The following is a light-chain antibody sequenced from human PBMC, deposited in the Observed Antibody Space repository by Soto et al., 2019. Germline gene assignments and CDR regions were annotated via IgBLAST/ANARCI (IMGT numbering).Light chain of an antibody. Sequence: QSVLTQPASVSGSPGQSITISCTGTSSDVGSYNYVSWYQQHPGKAPKLMIYDVSNRPSGVSNRFSGSKSGNTASLTISGLQAEDEADYYCSSYTSSRGYVFGTGTKVTV. CDR2: DVS. CDR3: SSYTSSRGYV. V-gene: IGLV2-14*01. CDR1: SSDVGSYNY. J-gene: IGLJ1*01.